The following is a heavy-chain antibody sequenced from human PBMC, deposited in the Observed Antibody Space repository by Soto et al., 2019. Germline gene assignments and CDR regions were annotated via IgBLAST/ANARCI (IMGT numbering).Heavy chain of an antibody. V-gene: IGHV1-2*04. Sequence: ASVKVSCKASGYTFTGYYMHWVRQAPGQGLEWMGWINPNSGGTNYAQKFQGWVTMTRDTSISTAYMELSRLRSDDTAVYYCARVPTADSSGYYLHDAFDIWGQGTMVTVSS. J-gene: IGHJ3*02. D-gene: IGHD3-22*01. CDR3: ARVPTADSSGYYLHDAFDI. CDR2: INPNSGGT. CDR1: GYTFTGYY.